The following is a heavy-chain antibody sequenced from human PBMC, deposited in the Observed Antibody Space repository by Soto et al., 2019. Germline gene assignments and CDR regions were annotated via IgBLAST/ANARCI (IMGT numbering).Heavy chain of an antibody. Sequence: QVQLVESGGGVVQPGRSLRLSCAASGFTFSIYGMHWVRQAPGKGLEWVAVISYDGSNKYYADSVKGRFTISRDNSKNTLYLQMNSLRAEDTAVYYCAKDAAQIVVVVAATDYWGQGTLVTVSS. CDR3: AKDAAQIVVVVAATDY. V-gene: IGHV3-30*18. CDR2: ISYDGSNK. J-gene: IGHJ4*02. CDR1: GFTFSIYG. D-gene: IGHD2-15*01.